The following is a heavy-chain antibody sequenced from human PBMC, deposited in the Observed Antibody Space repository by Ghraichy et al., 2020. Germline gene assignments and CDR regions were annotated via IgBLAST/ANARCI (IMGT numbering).Heavy chain of an antibody. CDR2: IYYSGST. Sequence: SETLSLTCTVSGGSISSYYWSWIRQPPGKGLEWIGYIYYSGSTNYNPSLKSRVTISVDTSKNQFSLKLSSVTAADTAVYYCARHFGYSYGLNFDYWGQGTLGTVSS. J-gene: IGHJ4*02. CDR1: GGSISSYY. D-gene: IGHD5-18*01. CDR3: ARHFGYSYGLNFDY. V-gene: IGHV4-59*08.